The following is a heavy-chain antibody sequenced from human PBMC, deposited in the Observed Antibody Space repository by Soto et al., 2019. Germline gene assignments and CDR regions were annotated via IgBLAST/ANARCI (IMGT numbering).Heavy chain of an antibody. CDR3: GKVLVGATGHTDSDS. CDR2: IDYNGVT. J-gene: IGHJ4*02. V-gene: IGHV4-39*01. CDR1: GGSIYRSGYY. D-gene: IGHD2-15*01. Sequence: SETLSLTCTVSGGSIYRSGYYWGWIRQPPGRGLEWIGNIDYNGVTYSNPSLKSRVTISRDTSKNQFSLKLTSVTAADTALYYCGKVLVGATGHTDSDSWGQGTLGNVPA.